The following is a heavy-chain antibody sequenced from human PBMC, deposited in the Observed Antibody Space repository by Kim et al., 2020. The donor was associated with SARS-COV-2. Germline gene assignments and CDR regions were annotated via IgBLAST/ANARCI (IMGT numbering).Heavy chain of an antibody. D-gene: IGHD3-10*01. J-gene: IGHJ4*02. V-gene: IGHV1-3*01. Sequence: FQGRVTITRDTSASTAYMELSSLRSEDTAVYYCARDYYGSGSYSGGYFDYWGQGTLVTVSS. CDR3: ARDYYGSGSYSGGYFDY.